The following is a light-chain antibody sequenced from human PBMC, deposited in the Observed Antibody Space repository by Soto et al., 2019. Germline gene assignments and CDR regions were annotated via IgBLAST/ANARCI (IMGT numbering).Light chain of an antibody. CDR1: QSVLYSSNNKNY. Sequence: DIVMTQSPDSLAVSLGERATINCKSSQSVLYSSNNKNYLAWYQQKPGQPPKLLIYWASTRESGVPDRFSGSGSGTDFTLTISSLQAEDVAVYYCQQYYSTPPLTFGGGIKVEIK. J-gene: IGKJ4*01. CDR2: WAS. V-gene: IGKV4-1*01. CDR3: QQYYSTPPLT.